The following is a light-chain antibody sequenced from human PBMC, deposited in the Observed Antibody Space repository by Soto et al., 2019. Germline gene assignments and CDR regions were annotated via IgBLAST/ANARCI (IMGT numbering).Light chain of an antibody. Sequence: EIVLTQSPGTLSLSPGERATLSCRASQSVSSSFLAWYQQKVGQAPRLLIYGASSRATGIPDRFSGSGSGTDFTLTISRLEPEDFAVYYCQQYGRSSWTFGQGTKVDIK. J-gene: IGKJ1*01. V-gene: IGKV3-20*01. CDR1: QSVSSSF. CDR3: QQYGRSSWT. CDR2: GAS.